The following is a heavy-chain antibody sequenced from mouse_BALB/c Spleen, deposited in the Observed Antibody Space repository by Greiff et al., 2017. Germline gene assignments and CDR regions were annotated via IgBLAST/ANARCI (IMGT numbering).Heavy chain of an antibody. D-gene: IGHD1-1*01. V-gene: IGHV3-2*02. J-gene: IGHJ3*01. Sequence: DVKLVESGPGLVKPSQSLSLTCTVTGYSITSDYAWNWIRQFPGNKLEWMGYISYSGSTSYNPSLKSRISITRDTSKNQFFLQLNSVTTEDTATYYCARSGDYYGSWFAYWGQGTLVTVSA. CDR1: GYSITSDYA. CDR3: ARSGDYYGSWFAY. CDR2: ISYSGST.